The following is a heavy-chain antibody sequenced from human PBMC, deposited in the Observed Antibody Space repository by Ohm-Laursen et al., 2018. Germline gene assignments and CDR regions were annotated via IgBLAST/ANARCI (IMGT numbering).Heavy chain of an antibody. V-gene: IGHV4-38-2*01. Sequence: SDTLSLTWAVSGYSVSSGYYWGWIRQPPGKGLEWIGTIHHSGNTYYNPSLKSRVTISVDTSKSQFSLKLSSVTAADTAVYYCARLSGSYPDYWGQGTLVTVSS. J-gene: IGHJ4*02. CDR1: GYSVSSGYY. D-gene: IGHD1-26*01. CDR2: IHHSGNT. CDR3: ARLSGSYPDY.